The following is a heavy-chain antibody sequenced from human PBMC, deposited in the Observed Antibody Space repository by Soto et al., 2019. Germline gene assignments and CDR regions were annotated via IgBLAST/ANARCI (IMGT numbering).Heavy chain of an antibody. Sequence: PGGSLRLSCAASGFTFSIYAMRWVRQAPGKGLESVAVISDDGSNKYYADSVKGRFTISRDNSKNTLYLQMNSLRAEDTAVYYCARDMRRSGVVVILNKNRGEGAFDIWGQGTMVTV. CDR1: GFTFSIYA. CDR2: ISDDGSNK. D-gene: IGHD3-22*01. CDR3: ARDMRRSGVVVILNKNRGEGAFDI. V-gene: IGHV3-30-3*01. J-gene: IGHJ3*02.